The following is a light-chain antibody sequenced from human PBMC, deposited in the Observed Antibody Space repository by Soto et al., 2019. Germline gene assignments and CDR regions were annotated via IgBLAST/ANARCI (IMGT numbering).Light chain of an antibody. J-gene: IGLJ1*01. Sequence: QSVLTQPPSASGSPGQTVTISCTGTSSDVGGYNDVSWYQQHPGKAPKLMIYDDTLLPSGVSDRFSGSKAGYTASLTISGLQAEDEAEYYCRSCAGSFNLYVFGTGTKVTVL. CDR1: SSDVGGYND. CDR2: DDT. V-gene: IGLV2-8*01. CDR3: RSCAGSFNLYV.